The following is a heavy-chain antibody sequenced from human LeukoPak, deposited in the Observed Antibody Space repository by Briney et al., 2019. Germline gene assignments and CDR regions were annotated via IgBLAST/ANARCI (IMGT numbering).Heavy chain of an antibody. CDR3: ARERFDFWSGYFVY. Sequence: PGGTLRLSRAASGFTVSSTYMSWVRQAPGKGLEWVANIKQDGSEKYYVDSVKGRFTISRDNAKNSLYLQMNSLRAEDTAVYYCARERFDFWSGYFVYWGQGTLVTVSS. V-gene: IGHV3-7*01. D-gene: IGHD3-3*01. J-gene: IGHJ4*02. CDR1: GFTVSSTY. CDR2: IKQDGSEK.